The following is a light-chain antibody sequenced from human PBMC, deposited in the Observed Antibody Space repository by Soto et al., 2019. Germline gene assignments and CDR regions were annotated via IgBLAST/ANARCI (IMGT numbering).Light chain of an antibody. CDR3: GSWDDSLNAVL. CDR2: DSN. CDR1: RSNIGNNH. Sequence: QSVLTQPPSVSAAPGQRVTISCSGSRSNIGNNHVSWYQQLPGTAPRVLIYDSNKCPSGISDRFSGSKSGTSATLGIAGLQTGDEADYYCGSWDDSLNAVLFGGGTKVTVL. J-gene: IGLJ2*01. V-gene: IGLV1-51*01.